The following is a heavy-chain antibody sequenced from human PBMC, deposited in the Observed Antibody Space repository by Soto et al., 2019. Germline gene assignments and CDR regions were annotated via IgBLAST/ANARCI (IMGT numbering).Heavy chain of an antibody. CDR2: IYYSGST. CDR1: GGSISSYY. V-gene: IGHV4-59*08. J-gene: IGHJ6*02. Sequence: SETLSLTCTVSGGSISSYYWSWIRQPPGKGLEWIGYIYYSGSTNYNPSLKSRVTISVDTSKNQFSLKLSSVTAADTAVYYCARLEHYGSGSYYYYYGMDVWGQGTTVTVSS. D-gene: IGHD3-10*01. CDR3: ARLEHYGSGSYYYYYGMDV.